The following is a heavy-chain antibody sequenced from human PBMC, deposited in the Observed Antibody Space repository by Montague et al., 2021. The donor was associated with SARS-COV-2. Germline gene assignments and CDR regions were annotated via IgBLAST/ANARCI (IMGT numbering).Heavy chain of an antibody. Sequence: SKTLSLTCNVSGASISRSDYYWAWIRQPPGKGLELIGSIHYIGNTYYHPSLESRVTISVDTSENQFSLKLRSVIAADTAVHYCARLLPDGTVVATDIPFDSWGQGTLVTVSS. D-gene: IGHD2-21*02. CDR1: GASISRSDYY. CDR3: ARLLPDGTVVATDIPFDS. CDR2: IHYIGNT. V-gene: IGHV4-39*01. J-gene: IGHJ4*02.